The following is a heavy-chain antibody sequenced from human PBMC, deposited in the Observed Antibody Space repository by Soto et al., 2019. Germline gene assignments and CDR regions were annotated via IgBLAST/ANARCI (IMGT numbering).Heavy chain of an antibody. D-gene: IGHD4-4*01. J-gene: IGHJ4*02. V-gene: IGHV3-23*01. CDR3: AKAIRVTVDY. Sequence: EVQLLESGGGLVQPGGSLRLSCATSGFTFSIYAMSWVRQAPGKGLEGVSAISGNGANTYYADSVKGRFTISRDNSKNTLYLQMNSLRAEDTAVYYCAKAIRVTVDYWGQGTLVTVSS. CDR2: ISGNGANT. CDR1: GFTFSIYA.